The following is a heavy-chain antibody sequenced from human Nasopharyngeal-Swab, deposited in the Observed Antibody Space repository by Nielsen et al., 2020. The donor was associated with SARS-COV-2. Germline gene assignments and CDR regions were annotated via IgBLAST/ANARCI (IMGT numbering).Heavy chain of an antibody. V-gene: IGHV1-2*02. CDR3: ARDYCGGDCFPDS. CDR2: ISAYSGGT. D-gene: IGHD2-21*02. Sequence: ASVKVSCKASGYTFTSYGISWVRQAPGQGLEWMGWISAYSGGTNYAQKFQGRVTMTRDTSISTAYMELSRLRSDDTAVYYCARDYCGGDCFPDSWGQGTLVTVSS. J-gene: IGHJ4*02. CDR1: GYTFTSYG.